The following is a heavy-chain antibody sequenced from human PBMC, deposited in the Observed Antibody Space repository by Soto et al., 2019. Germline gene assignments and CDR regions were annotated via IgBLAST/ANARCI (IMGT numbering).Heavy chain of an antibody. J-gene: IGHJ3*02. CDR1: GFTFSSHA. CDR3: VKALDSSGYYLGGAFDI. D-gene: IGHD3-22*01. CDR2: ISSNGGST. Sequence: PGGSLRLSCSASGFTFSSHAMHWVRQAPGKGLEYVSAISSNGGSTYYADSVKGRFTISRDNSKNTLYLQMSSLRAEDTAVYYCVKALDSSGYYLGGAFDIWGQGTMVTVSS. V-gene: IGHV3-64D*08.